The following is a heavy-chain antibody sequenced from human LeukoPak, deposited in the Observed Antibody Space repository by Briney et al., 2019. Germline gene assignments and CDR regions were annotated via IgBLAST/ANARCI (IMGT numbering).Heavy chain of an antibody. V-gene: IGHV4-39*07. D-gene: IGHD2-15*01. CDR1: GGSISSSSYY. Sequence: PSETLSLTCTVSGGSISSSSYYWGWIRQPPGKGLEWIGSIYYSGSTYYNPSLKSRVTISVDTSKNQFSLKLSSVTAADTAVYYCATGYCSGGSCYPNDYWGQGTLVTVSS. CDR3: ATGYCSGGSCYPNDY. J-gene: IGHJ4*02. CDR2: IYYSGST.